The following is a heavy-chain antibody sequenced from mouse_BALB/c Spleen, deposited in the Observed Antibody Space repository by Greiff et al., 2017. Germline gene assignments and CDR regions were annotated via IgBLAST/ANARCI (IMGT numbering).Heavy chain of an antibody. CDR3: TRLSSGFSMDY. D-gene: IGHD3-1*01. CDR1: GYTFTSYY. CDR2: INPSNGGT. J-gene: IGHJ4*01. Sequence: VQLQQSGAELVKPGASVKLSCKASGYTFTSYYMYWVKQRPGQGLEWIGEINPSNGGTNFNEKFKSKATLTVDKSSSTAYMQLSSLTSEDSAVYYCTRLSSGFSMDYWGQGTSVTVSS. V-gene: IGHV1S81*02.